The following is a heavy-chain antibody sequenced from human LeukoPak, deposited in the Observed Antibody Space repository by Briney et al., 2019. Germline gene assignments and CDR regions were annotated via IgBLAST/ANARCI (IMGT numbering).Heavy chain of an antibody. CDR3: ARAYYDSSGYSY. CDR2: ISYDGSNK. D-gene: IGHD3-22*01. Sequence: SGGSLRLSCAASGFTFSSYAMHWVRQAPGKGLEWVAVISYDGSNKYYADSVKGRFTISRDNSKNTLYLQRNSLRAEDTAVYYCARAYYDSSGYSYWGQGTLVTVSS. J-gene: IGHJ4*02. V-gene: IGHV3-30-3*01. CDR1: GFTFSSYA.